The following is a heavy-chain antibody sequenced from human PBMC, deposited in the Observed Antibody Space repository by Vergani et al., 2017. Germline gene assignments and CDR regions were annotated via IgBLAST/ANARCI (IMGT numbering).Heavy chain of an antibody. J-gene: IGHJ3*02. CDR3: ARRVAYCGGDCFDAFDI. Sequence: EVQLVQSGAEVKKPGESLKISCKGSGYSFTNYWIGWVRQMPGKGLEWMGIIYPGDSDTRYSPSFQGQVTISADKSISTAHLQWSSLQASDTAMYYCARRVAYCGGDCFDAFDIWGQGTMVTVSS. D-gene: IGHD2-21*02. CDR2: IYPGDSDT. V-gene: IGHV5-51*01. CDR1: GYSFTNYW.